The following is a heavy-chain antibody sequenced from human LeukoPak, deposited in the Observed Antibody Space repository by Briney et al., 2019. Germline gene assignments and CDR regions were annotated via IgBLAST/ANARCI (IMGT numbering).Heavy chain of an antibody. CDR3: ARRRGYYYNWFDP. D-gene: IGHD3-22*01. CDR1: GYSISSGYY. J-gene: IGHJ5*02. CDR2: IYHSGST. V-gene: IGHV4-38-2*01. Sequence: PSETLSLTCAVSGYSISSGYYWGWIRQPPGKGLEWIGSIYHSGSTYYNPSLKSRVTISVDTSKNQLSLKLSSVTAADTAVYYCARRRGYYYNWFDPWGQGTLVTVSS.